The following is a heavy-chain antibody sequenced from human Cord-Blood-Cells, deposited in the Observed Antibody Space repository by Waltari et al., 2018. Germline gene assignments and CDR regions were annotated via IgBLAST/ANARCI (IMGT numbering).Heavy chain of an antibody. V-gene: IGHV1-2*02. CDR1: GYTFTGYY. CDR2: INPYSGGT. CDR3: ARSYCSGGSCYYFDD. Sequence: QVQLVQSGAEVRKPGASVKVSCKASGYTFTGYYMHWVRQAPGQGLEWMGWINPYSGGTNYAQKFQGRVTMTRDTSISTAYMELSRLRCDDTAVYYCARSYCSGGSCYYFDDWGQGTLVTVSS. J-gene: IGHJ4*02. D-gene: IGHD2-15*01.